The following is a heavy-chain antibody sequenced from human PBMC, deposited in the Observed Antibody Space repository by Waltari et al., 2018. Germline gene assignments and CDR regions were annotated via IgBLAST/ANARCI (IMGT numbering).Heavy chain of an antibody. CDR3: ARRKLGEAFDI. CDR1: GGNFGSYS. J-gene: IGHJ3*02. Sequence: QVQLVQSGAEVKTPGSSVRVSCRPSGGNFGSYSITWVRQAPGQGLEWMGGTIPIFGSPMYAPKFQGRVSITADELTYTVYMELNSLRSDDTAIYYCARRKLGEAFDIWGQGTMVIVSS. D-gene: IGHD3-16*01. V-gene: IGHV1-69*12. CDR2: TIPIFGSP.